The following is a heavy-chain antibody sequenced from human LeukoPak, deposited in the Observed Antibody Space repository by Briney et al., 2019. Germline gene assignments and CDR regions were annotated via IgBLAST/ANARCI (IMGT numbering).Heavy chain of an antibody. CDR3: AREDSSSANDY. V-gene: IGHV4-34*01. CDR1: GFTFSSYS. Sequence: PGGSLRLSCAASGFTFSSYSMNWVRQAPGKGLEWIGEINHSGSTNYNPSLKSRVTISVDTSKNQFSLKLSSVTAADTAVYYCAREDSSSANDYWGQGTLVTVSS. D-gene: IGHD6-6*01. J-gene: IGHJ4*02. CDR2: INHSGST.